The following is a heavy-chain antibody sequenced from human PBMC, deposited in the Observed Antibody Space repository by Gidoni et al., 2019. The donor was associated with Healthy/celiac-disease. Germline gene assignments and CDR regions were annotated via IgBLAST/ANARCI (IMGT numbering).Heavy chain of an antibody. CDR1: GFTFSSYG. Sequence: QVQLVESGGGVVQPGRSLRLSCAASGFTFSSYGMHWFRRAPGQGLEWVEGIWYDGSNKYYADSVKGRFTISRDNSKNTLYLQMNSLRAEDTAVYYCARDQRDCSSTSCYWEGDYYYYYGMDVWGQGTTVTVSS. D-gene: IGHD2-2*01. J-gene: IGHJ6*02. V-gene: IGHV3-33*01. CDR2: IWYDGSNK. CDR3: ARDQRDCSSTSCYWEGDYYYYYGMDV.